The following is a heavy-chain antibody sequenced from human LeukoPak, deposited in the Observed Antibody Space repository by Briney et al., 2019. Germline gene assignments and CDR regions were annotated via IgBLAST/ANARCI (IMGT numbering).Heavy chain of an antibody. CDR3: ARDTAPNWFDP. CDR2: IHTSGST. V-gene: IGHV4-61*02. CDR1: GGSISSGSYY. D-gene: IGHD5-18*01. Sequence: SETLSLTCTVSGGSISSGSYYWSWIRQPAGKGLEWIGRIHTSGSTNYNPSLKSRVTISVDTSKNQFSLKLSSVTAADTAVYYCARDTAPNWFDPWGQGTLVTVSS. J-gene: IGHJ5*02.